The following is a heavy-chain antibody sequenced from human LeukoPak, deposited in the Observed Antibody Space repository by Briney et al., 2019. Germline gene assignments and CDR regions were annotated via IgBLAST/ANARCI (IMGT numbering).Heavy chain of an antibody. J-gene: IGHJ4*02. V-gene: IGHV4-39*01. D-gene: IGHD2-2*01. CDR3: ARLGRGTQILTKIVVVPAAPDY. Sequence: PSETLSLTCTVSGGSISSSRYYWGWTRHPPGKWLEWIRTIYYSGRTYYDPSLKSRVTITVDTSKDEFSLKLSSMTAADTAVYYCARLGRGTQILTKIVVVPAAPDYWGQGTLVTVSS. CDR2: IYYSGRT. CDR1: GGSISSSRYY.